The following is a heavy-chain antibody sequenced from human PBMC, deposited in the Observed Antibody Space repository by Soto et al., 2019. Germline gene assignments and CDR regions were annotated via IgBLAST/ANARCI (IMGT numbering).Heavy chain of an antibody. V-gene: IGHV3-23*01. CDR3: AQDHGYTKPYGMGV. J-gene: IGHJ6*02. Sequence: GGSLRLSCASSGFSFSDHVMSWVRQAPGKGLEWVSGISGSGVSTYYADSVKGRFTISRDNSKSTVSLQMNSLRAEDTAVYYCAQDHGYTKPYGMGVWGQGTTVTVSS. CDR1: GFSFSDHV. CDR2: ISGSGVST. D-gene: IGHD2-2*02.